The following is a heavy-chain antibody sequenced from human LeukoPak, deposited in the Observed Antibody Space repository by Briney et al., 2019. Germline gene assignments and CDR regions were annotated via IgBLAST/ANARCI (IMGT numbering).Heavy chain of an antibody. CDR2: ISGSGGST. Sequence: GASLRLSCAASGFTFSSYAMSWVRQAPGKGLEWVSAISGSGGSTYYADSVKGRFTISRDNSKNTLYLQMNSLRAEDTAVYYCAKDVRITIFGVVIRYLDYWGQGTLVTVSS. V-gene: IGHV3-23*01. J-gene: IGHJ4*02. D-gene: IGHD3-3*01. CDR3: AKDVRITIFGVVIRYLDY. CDR1: GFTFSSYA.